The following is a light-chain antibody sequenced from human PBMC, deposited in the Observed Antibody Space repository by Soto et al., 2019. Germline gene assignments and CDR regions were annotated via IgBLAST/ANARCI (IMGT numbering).Light chain of an antibody. J-gene: IGKJ1*01. Sequence: EVVLTQSPATLSLSPGERATLSCRASQDISSYLAWYQQTPGRAPRLLIYDASNRATGVPARFSGSGSGANFTLTISSLEPEDSAIYYCQQRSNWPWTFGQGTKVDIK. CDR3: QQRSNWPWT. CDR2: DAS. CDR1: QDISSY. V-gene: IGKV3-11*01.